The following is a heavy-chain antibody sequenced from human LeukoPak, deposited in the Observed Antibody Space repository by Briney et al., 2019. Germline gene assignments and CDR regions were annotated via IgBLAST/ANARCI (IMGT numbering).Heavy chain of an antibody. J-gene: IGHJ4*02. CDR2: IIPIFGIA. CDR3: ARGREEDSSGYYYGFDY. Sequence: SVKVSCKASGGTFSSYAISWVRQAPGQGLEWMGRIIPIFGIANYAQKFQGRVTVTADKSTSTAYMELSSLRSEDTAVYYCARGREEDSSGYYYGFDYWGQGTLVTVSS. D-gene: IGHD3-22*01. CDR1: GGTFSSYA. V-gene: IGHV1-69*04.